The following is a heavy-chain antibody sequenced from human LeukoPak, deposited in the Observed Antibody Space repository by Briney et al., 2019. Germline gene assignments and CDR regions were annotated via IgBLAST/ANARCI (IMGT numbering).Heavy chain of an antibody. V-gene: IGHV4-59*08. CDR3: ARHLGYCSSTSCYSWFDP. CDR2: IYYTGST. D-gene: IGHD2-2*02. J-gene: IGHJ5*02. CDR1: GGSTNSYY. Sequence: PSETLSLTCTVSGGSTNSYYWSWIRQPPGKGLEWIGYIYYTGSTSSNPSLKSRVTISLDTSKNQFSLKLSSVTAADTAVYYCARHLGYCSSTSCYSWFDPWGQGTLVTVSS.